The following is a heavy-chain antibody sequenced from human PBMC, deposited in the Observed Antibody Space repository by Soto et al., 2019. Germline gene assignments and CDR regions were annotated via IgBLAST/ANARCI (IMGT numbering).Heavy chain of an antibody. V-gene: IGHV1-46*01. CDR1: GYTFTSYY. J-gene: IGHJ6*02. CDR2: INPSGGST. D-gene: IGHD3-10*01. CDR3: ARVSGIISFAETRLSFMGYGMDV. Sequence: ASVKVSCKASGYTFTSYYMHWVRQAPGQGLEWMGIINPSGGSTSYAQKFQGRVTMTRDTSTRTVYMELSSLRSEDTAVYYCARVSGIISFAETRLSFMGYGMDVWGQGTTVTVSS.